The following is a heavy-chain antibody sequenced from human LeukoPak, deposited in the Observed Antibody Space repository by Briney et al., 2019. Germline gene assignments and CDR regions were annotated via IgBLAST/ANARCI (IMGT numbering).Heavy chain of an antibody. CDR1: GFTFSSYE. J-gene: IGHJ3*02. Sequence: GGSLRLSCAASGFTFSSYEMHWVRQGTGKGLEWVSAIGDAGDTYYAGSVKGRFTISRENAKNSLYLQMNSLRAGDTAVYYCAREGEAGTGAYDIWGQGTMVTVSS. V-gene: IGHV3-13*01. CDR2: IGDAGDT. CDR3: AREGEAGTGAYDI. D-gene: IGHD6-19*01.